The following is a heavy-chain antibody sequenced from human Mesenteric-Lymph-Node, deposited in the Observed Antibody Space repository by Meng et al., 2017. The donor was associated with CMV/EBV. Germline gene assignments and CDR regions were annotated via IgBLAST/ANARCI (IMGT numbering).Heavy chain of an antibody. J-gene: IGHJ4*02. CDR3: AREHYYDSSGYYGDY. D-gene: IGHD3-22*01. Sequence: ASVKVSCKASADTFISYNIHWVRQAPGQGLEWMGIINPSGGITNYAQKFQGRVTMTRDTSTSTRGTSTSTVYMELSSLRSEDTAVYYCAREHYYDSSGYYGDYWGQGTPVTVSS. CDR1: ADTFISYN. V-gene: IGHV1-46*01. CDR2: INPSGGIT.